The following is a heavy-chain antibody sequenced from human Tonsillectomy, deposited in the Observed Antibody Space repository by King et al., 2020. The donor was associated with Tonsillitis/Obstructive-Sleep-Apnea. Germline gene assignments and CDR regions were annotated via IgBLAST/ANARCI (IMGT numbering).Heavy chain of an antibody. CDR2: ISSSGSTI. J-gene: IGHJ4*02. Sequence: VQLVESGGGLVQPGGSLRLSCAASGFSFSSYEMNWVRQAPGKGLEWVSYISSSGSTIYYADSVKGRFTISRDNAKNSLYLQMNSLRAEDTAVYYCARGSRYYDFWSGSMNFDNWGQGTLGTVSS. CDR1: GFSFSSYE. CDR3: ARGSRYYDFWSGSMNFDN. V-gene: IGHV3-48*03. D-gene: IGHD3-3*01.